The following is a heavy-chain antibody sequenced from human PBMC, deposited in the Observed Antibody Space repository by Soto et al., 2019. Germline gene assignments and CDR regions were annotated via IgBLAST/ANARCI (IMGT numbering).Heavy chain of an antibody. CDR1: GYTFTNYN. Sequence: ASVKVSCKASGYTFTNYNMHWVRQAPGQRPEWMGWINAGNGKTGCSEKFQGRVDITRDTSATTAYMELSNLRSEDTAVYYCARAPYYYGSGSYYTAWGQGTLVTVSS. CDR2: INAGNGKT. J-gene: IGHJ5*02. V-gene: IGHV1-3*01. D-gene: IGHD3-10*01. CDR3: ARAPYYYGSGSYYTA.